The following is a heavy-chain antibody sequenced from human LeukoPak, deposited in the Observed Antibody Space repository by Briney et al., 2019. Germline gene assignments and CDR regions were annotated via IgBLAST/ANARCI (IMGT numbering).Heavy chain of an antibody. CDR3: ATGTGDCTNGVCPDY. CDR1: GFTLSTYA. CDR2: TSSSDAGT. V-gene: IGHV3-23*01. D-gene: IGHD2-8*01. J-gene: IGHJ4*02. Sequence: PGGSLRLSCAASGFTLSTYAMSWVRQTPGKGLEWVAATSSSDAGTYHADSVRGRFTISRDNAKNSLYLQMNSLRAEDTAVYYCATGTGDCTNGVCPDYWGQGTLVTVSS.